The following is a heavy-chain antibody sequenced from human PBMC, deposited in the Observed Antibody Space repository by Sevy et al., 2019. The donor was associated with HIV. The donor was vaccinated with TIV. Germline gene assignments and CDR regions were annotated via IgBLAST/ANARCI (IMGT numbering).Heavy chain of an antibody. J-gene: IGHJ3*02. CDR1: GLTFSNYA. Sequence: GGYLRLSCAASGLTFSNYAMNWVRQAPGKGLDWVSTIYGTAGVTYYADSVKGRFTISRDNSKNTLFLQMNSLRAEDTAVYYCAGGRFDSSGSFDAFDIWGQGTMVTVSS. D-gene: IGHD3-22*01. CDR3: AGGRFDSSGSFDAFDI. V-gene: IGHV3-23*01. CDR2: IYGTAGVT.